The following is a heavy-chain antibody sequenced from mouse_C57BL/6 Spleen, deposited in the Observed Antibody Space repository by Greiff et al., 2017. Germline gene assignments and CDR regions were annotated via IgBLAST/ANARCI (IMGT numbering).Heavy chain of an antibody. CDR2: ISGGGSYT. CDR1: GFTFSSYA. J-gene: IGHJ4*01. Sequence: EVHLVESGGGLVKPGGSLKLSCAASGFTFSSYAMSWVRQTPEKRLEWVATISGGGSYTYYPDNVKGRFTISRGNATNNLYLHMSHQKSEDTAMYYCGRDSGDLDGWGQGTSVTVSS. V-gene: IGHV5-4*01. D-gene: IGHD3-2*02. CDR3: GRDSGDLDG.